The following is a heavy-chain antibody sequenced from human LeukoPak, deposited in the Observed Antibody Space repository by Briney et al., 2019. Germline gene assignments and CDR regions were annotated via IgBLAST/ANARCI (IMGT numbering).Heavy chain of an antibody. D-gene: IGHD2-15*01. CDR3: AKDGGSGPGPADY. CDR1: GFTFSSYG. Sequence: GGSLRLSCAASGFTFSSYGMHWVRQAPGKGLEWVAFIRYDGSNKYYADSVKGRFTISRDNSKNTLYLQMNSLRAEDTAVYYCAKDGGSGPGPADYWGQGTLVTVSS. V-gene: IGHV3-30*02. J-gene: IGHJ4*02. CDR2: IRYDGSNK.